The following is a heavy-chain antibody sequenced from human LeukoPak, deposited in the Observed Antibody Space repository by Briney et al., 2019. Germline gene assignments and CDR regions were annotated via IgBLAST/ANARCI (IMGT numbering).Heavy chain of an antibody. Sequence: GGSLRLSCAASGFTFSSYSMNWVRQAPGKGLEWVSSISSSSSYIYYADSVKGRFTISRVISKNTLYLQMNSLRAEDTAVYYCVRSLIMDIWGRGTTVTVSS. CDR1: GFTFSSYS. CDR3: VRSLIMDI. J-gene: IGHJ6*02. V-gene: IGHV3-21*04. CDR2: ISSSSSYI. D-gene: IGHD3-16*01.